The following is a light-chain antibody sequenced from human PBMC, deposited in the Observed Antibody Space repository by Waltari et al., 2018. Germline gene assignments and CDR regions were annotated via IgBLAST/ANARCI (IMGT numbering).Light chain of an antibody. CDR3: QQYYTTPYT. CDR2: WAS. J-gene: IGKJ2*01. CDR1: QTLLYNSNNKNY. Sequence: DIVMTQSPDSLAVSLGERATINCKSSQTLLYNSNNKNYLAWYQQKPGQPPQLLVYWASILYSGVPDRFSGSVSGTDFTLTISSLQAEDVAVYYCQQYYTTPYTFGQGTKLEIK. V-gene: IGKV4-1*01.